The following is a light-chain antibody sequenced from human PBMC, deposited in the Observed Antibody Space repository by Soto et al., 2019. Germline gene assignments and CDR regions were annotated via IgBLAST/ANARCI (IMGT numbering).Light chain of an antibody. CDR1: QSISKY. J-gene: IGKJ1*01. Sequence: DIQMTHSPSTLSASVGDRVTITCRASQSISKYLAWYQQKPGKAPKLLIYKASSLESGVPSRFSGSGSGTEFTLTIRSLQPDDFGTYYCQEYNSNWTFGQGTKVDI. CDR2: KAS. V-gene: IGKV1-5*03. CDR3: QEYNSNWT.